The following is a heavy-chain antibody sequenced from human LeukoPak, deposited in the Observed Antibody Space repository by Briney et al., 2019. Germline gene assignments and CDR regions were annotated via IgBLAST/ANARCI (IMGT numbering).Heavy chain of an antibody. Sequence: PGGSLRLSCAASGFTFSDYYMSWIRQAPGKGLEWVANIKQDGSEKYYVDSVKGRFTISRDNAKNSLYLQMNSLRAEDAAVYYCARVYYYYYMDVWGKGTTVTVSS. CDR2: IKQDGSEK. V-gene: IGHV3-7*04. CDR1: GFTFSDYY. J-gene: IGHJ6*03. CDR3: ARVYYYYYMDV.